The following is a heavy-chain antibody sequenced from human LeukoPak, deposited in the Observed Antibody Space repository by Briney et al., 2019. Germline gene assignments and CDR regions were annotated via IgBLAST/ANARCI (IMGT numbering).Heavy chain of an antibody. J-gene: IGHJ4*02. Sequence: GGSLRLSSADSGFPLYRYTMTLGRPGPGEGLGWVVGIFGKGGTIYYADCVKGRFSVSRDNSKNILYLQMASLRAEDTALYFCAKMGLTFGRPIGYWGQGTLVTVSA. D-gene: IGHD3-16*01. CDR1: GFPLYRYT. CDR3: AKMGLTFGRPIGY. V-gene: IGHV3-23*01. CDR2: IFGKGGTI.